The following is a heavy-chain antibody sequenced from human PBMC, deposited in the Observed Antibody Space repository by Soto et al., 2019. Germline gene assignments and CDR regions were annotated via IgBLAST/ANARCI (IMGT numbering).Heavy chain of an antibody. CDR2: IYTRGST. J-gene: IGHJ4*02. V-gene: IGHV4-4*07. D-gene: IGHD6-25*01. CDR1: GGSISSYY. Sequence: QVQLQESGPGLVKPSETLSLTCSVSGGSISSYYWSWIRQPAGKGLEWIWRIYTRGSTNYNPSLKSGVTMSVDTSKNQFSLKLSSVTAADTAVYYCARYGGIATDYFDYWGQGTLVTVSS. CDR3: ARYGGIATDYFDY.